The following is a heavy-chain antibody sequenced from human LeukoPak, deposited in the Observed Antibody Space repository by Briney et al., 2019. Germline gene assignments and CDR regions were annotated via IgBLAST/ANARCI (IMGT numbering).Heavy chain of an antibody. CDR2: IKQDGSEK. D-gene: IGHD2-21*02. Sequence: GGSLRLSCEASGFTFSSYWMSWVRQAPGKGLEWVANIKQDGSEKYHVDSVKGRFTISRDNAKNSLYLQMNSLRAEDTAVYYCARDLVTPHFDYWGQGTLVTVSS. CDR1: GFTFSSYW. V-gene: IGHV3-7*04. J-gene: IGHJ4*02. CDR3: ARDLVTPHFDY.